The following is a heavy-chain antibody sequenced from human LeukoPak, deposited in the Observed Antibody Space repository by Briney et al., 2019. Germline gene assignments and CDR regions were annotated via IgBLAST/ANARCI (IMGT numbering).Heavy chain of an antibody. Sequence: GGSLRLSCAASGFTFSIYAMHWVREAPGKGLEWVAVISYDGSNKYYADSVKGRFTISRDNSKNTLYLQMNSLRAEDTAVYYCARCVTSGSYYCTTSFSDYWGQGALVTVSS. CDR3: ARCVTSGSYYCTTSFSDY. CDR2: ISYDGSNK. D-gene: IGHD1-26*01. J-gene: IGHJ4*02. CDR1: GFTFSIYA. V-gene: IGHV3-30*04.